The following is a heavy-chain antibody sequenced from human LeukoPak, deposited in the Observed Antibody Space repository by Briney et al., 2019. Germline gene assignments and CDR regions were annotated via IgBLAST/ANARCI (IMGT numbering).Heavy chain of an antibody. CDR2: IIPILGTA. V-gene: IGHV1-69*13. D-gene: IGHD6-19*01. CDR3: AGVPTESRWSSGWSPGSGYYYGMDV. Sequence: ASVKVSCKASGYTFTSYDISWVRQAPGQGLEWMGGIIPILGTANYAQKFQGRVTITADESTSTAYMELSNLRSEDTAVYYCAGVPTESRWSSGWSPGSGYYYGMDVWGQGTTVTVSS. CDR1: GYTFTSYD. J-gene: IGHJ6*02.